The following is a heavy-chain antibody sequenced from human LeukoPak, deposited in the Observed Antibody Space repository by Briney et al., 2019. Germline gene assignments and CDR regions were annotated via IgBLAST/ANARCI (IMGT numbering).Heavy chain of an antibody. CDR3: GRDHPRIVGAVDY. V-gene: IGHV3-49*03. CDR2: IRSKVYGGTT. J-gene: IGHJ4*02. CDR1: GFTFCESA. D-gene: IGHD1-26*01. Sequence: GRSLRLSCTASGFTFCESAMSWFRQAPGKGLEGVSFIRSKVYGGTTEYAASVKGRFTISRDDSKSIAYLQMNSLKTEDTALYYCGRDHPRIVGAVDYWGQGTLVTVSS.